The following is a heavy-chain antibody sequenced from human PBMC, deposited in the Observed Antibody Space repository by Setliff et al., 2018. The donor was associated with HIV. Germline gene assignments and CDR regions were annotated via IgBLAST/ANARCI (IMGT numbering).Heavy chain of an antibody. J-gene: IGHJ4*02. CDR2: IYFSGTP. CDR1: GGSINSRSYY. CDR3: ARRGMWSYETGGNPTATFDY. V-gene: IGHV4-39*01. Sequence: SETLSLTCTVSGGSINSRSYYWAWIRQPPGKGLEWVASIYFSGTPYYNPSLKNRVTISVDTSRNQFSLKLSSVTAADTAVYYCARRGMWSYETGGNPTATFDYWGQGVLVTVSS. D-gene: IGHD2-8*02.